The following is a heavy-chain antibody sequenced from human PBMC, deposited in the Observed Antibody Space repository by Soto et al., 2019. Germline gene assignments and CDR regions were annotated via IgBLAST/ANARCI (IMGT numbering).Heavy chain of an antibody. Sequence: LSLTCTVSGGSISTDTFYWSWIRQHPGKGLEWIGYMYHRGSTYYSPSLKSRVSISKDTSKNQFSLMLSSVTAADTAVYYCARYCSGGSCLMSYFDYWGQGALVTVSS. D-gene: IGHD2-15*01. CDR3: ARYCSGGSCLMSYFDY. CDR1: GGSISTDTFY. J-gene: IGHJ4*02. V-gene: IGHV4-31*03. CDR2: MYHRGST.